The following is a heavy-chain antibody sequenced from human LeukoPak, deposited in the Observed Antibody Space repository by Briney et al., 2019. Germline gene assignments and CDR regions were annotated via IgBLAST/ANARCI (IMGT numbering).Heavy chain of an antibody. V-gene: IGHV3-74*01. CDR2: INSDERST. CDR1: GFTFSRFW. CDR3: ARGRAGNYYNHNDY. Sequence: PGGSLRLSCAASGFTFSRFWMHWVRQPPGKGLVWVSRINSDERSTTYADSVKGRFTISRDNAKNTLYLQMNSLRAEDTAVYYCARGRAGNYYNHNDYWGQGTLVTVSS. D-gene: IGHD3-10*01. J-gene: IGHJ4*01.